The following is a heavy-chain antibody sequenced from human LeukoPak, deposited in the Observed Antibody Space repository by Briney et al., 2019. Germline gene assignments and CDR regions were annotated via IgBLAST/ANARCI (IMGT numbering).Heavy chain of an antibody. D-gene: IGHD4-17*01. Sequence: PSETLSLTCAVYGGSFSGYYWSWIRQPPGKGLEWIGEINHSGSTNYNPSLKSRVTISVDTSKNQFSLKLSSVTAADTAVYYCARGVPTVTTSPLWHDPHDYWGQGTLVTVSS. CDR2: INHSGST. V-gene: IGHV4-34*01. J-gene: IGHJ4*02. CDR3: ARGVPTVTTSPLWHDPHDY. CDR1: GGSFSGYY.